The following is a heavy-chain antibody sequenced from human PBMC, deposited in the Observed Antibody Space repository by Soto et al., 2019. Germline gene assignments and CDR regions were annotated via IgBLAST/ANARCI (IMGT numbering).Heavy chain of an antibody. CDR1: GGSISSSSYY. CDR2: IYYTGST. Sequence: QLQLQESGPGLVKPSETLSLTCTVSGGSISSSSYYWGWIRQPPGKGLEWIGSIYYTGSTYYNPSLKRRVTISVDTSKNQFSLKLSSVTAADTAVYYCARQRRYYYDSSGYPDYWGQGTLVTVSS. J-gene: IGHJ4*02. V-gene: IGHV4-39*01. CDR3: ARQRRYYYDSSGYPDY. D-gene: IGHD3-22*01.